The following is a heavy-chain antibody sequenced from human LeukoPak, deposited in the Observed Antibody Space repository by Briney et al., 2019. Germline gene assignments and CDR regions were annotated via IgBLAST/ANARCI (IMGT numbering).Heavy chain of an antibody. CDR2: ISYDGSNK. CDR3: ARGRWYSKYNWFDP. Sequence: PGGSLRLSCAASGFTFSSYGMHWVRQAPGKGLEWVAVISYDGSNKYYADSVKGRFTISRDNSKNTLYLQMNSLRAEDTAVYYCARGRWYSKYNWFDPWGQGTLVTVSS. D-gene: IGHD6-13*01. V-gene: IGHV3-30*19. J-gene: IGHJ5*02. CDR1: GFTFSSYG.